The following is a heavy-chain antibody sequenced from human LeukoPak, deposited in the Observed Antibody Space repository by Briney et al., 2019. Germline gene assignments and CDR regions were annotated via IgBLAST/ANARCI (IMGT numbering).Heavy chain of an antibody. CDR3: ARHDQVSTSSPKFNDAFDI. CDR2: IYYSGRT. J-gene: IGHJ3*02. Sequence: SETLSLTYTVSGGSISSSSYYWGWNRQSPGKGLEWIGSIYYSGRTYYNPSLKSRVTISEDTSKNQFSLELNSVTVADTAVYYCARHDQVSTSSPKFNDAFDIWGQGTMVTVSS. CDR1: GGSISSSSYY. V-gene: IGHV4-39*01. D-gene: IGHD2-2*01.